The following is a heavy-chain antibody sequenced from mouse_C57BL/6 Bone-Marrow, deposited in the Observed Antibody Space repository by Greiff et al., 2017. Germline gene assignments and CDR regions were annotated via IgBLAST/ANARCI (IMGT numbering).Heavy chain of an antibody. CDR3: ARDYYGSSWGFAY. CDR1: GYSITSGYY. D-gene: IGHD1-1*01. J-gene: IGHJ3*01. Sequence: VQLKQSGPGLVKPSQSLSLTCSVTGYSITSGYYWNWIRQFPGNKLEWMGYISYDGSNNYNPSLKNRISITRDTSKNQFFLKLNSVTTEDTATYYCARDYYGSSWGFAYWGQGTLGTVSA. CDR2: ISYDGSN. V-gene: IGHV3-6*01.